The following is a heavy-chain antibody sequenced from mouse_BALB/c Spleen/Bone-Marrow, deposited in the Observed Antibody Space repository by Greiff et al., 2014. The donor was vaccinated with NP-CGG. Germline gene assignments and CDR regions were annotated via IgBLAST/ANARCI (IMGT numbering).Heavy chain of an antibody. CDR2: IDPANGNT. Sequence: EVQLQQSGAELVKPGASVKLSCTASGFNIKDTYMHWVKQRPEQGLEWIGRIDPANGNTKYDPKFQGKATITADTSSNTAYLQLSSLTSEDTAVYYCAAYYYDSSQFAYWGQGTLVTVSA. CDR1: GFNIKDTY. CDR3: AAYYYDSSQFAY. J-gene: IGHJ3*01. D-gene: IGHD1-1*01. V-gene: IGHV14-3*02.